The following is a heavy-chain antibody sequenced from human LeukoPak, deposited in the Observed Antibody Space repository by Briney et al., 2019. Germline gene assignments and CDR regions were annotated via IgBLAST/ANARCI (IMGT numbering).Heavy chain of an antibody. J-gene: IGHJ4*02. CDR2: ISWNSGSI. CDR1: GFTFDDYA. D-gene: IGHD3-22*01. CDR3: AKDRYYDSSGYYFN. Sequence: GRSLRLSCAASGFTFDDYAMHWVRHAPGKGLEWVSGISWNSGSIGYADSVKGRFTISRDNAKNSLYLQMNSLRAEDTALYYCAKDRYYDSSGYYFNWGQGTLVTVSS. V-gene: IGHV3-9*01.